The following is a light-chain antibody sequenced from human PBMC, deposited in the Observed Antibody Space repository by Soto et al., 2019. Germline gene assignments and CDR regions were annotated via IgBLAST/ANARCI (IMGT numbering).Light chain of an antibody. J-gene: IGKJ1*01. CDR2: DTS. CDR3: QPYGSSSS. V-gene: IGKV3D-20*01. CDR1: QRLSGGF. Sequence: EVMLTQSPGTLSLSPGERATLSCGASQRLSGGFLAWYQQKPGLAPRLLLYDTSFRAAGIPGRFSGSGSGTDFTLTISRLDPEDFAVYYCQPYGSSSSFGQGTKVDIK.